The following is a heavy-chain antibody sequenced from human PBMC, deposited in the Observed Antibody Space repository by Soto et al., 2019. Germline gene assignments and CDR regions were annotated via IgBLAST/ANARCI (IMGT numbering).Heavy chain of an antibody. V-gene: IGHV4-39*01. J-gene: IGHJ3*02. CDR1: RSSILSSRCH. Sequence: PSATLSLTCTIVRSSILSSRCHWGLIRQPPGKGLDWIASIKYSGTTFYNPSLKSRVTLSVDTSKNQFALKLSSVTAAETAVYYCARHGITGSYYDAFDIWGQGTMVT. CDR2: IKYSGTT. D-gene: IGHD1-26*01. CDR3: ARHGITGSYYDAFDI.